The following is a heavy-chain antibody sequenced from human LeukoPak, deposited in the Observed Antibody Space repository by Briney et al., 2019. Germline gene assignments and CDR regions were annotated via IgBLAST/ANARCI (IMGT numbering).Heavy chain of an antibody. D-gene: IGHD3-16*02. J-gene: IGHJ4*02. V-gene: IGHV3-30*02. Sequence: PGGSLRLSCAASGFTFTSYGMHWVRQAPGKGLEWVAFIRYDGTNKYYADSVKGRFTISRDNSKNTLYLQMNSLRAEDTAVYYCAKGGLDYDYVWGSYRFDYWGQGTQVTVSS. CDR1: GFTFTSYG. CDR2: IRYDGTNK. CDR3: AKGGLDYDYVWGSYRFDY.